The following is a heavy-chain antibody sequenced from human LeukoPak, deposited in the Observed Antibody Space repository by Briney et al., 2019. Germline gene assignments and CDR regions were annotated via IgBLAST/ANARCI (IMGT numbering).Heavy chain of an antibody. V-gene: IGHV3-23*01. CDR2: ISGSGGST. CDR1: GFTFSSYA. D-gene: IGHD6-13*01. CDR3: ARGYSSSWYLGY. Sequence: GGSLRLSCAASGFTFSSYAMSWVRQAPGKGLEWVSAISGSGGSTYYADSVKGRFTISRDNSKNTLYLQMNSLRAEDTAVYYCARGYSSSWYLGYWGQGTLVTVSS. J-gene: IGHJ4*02.